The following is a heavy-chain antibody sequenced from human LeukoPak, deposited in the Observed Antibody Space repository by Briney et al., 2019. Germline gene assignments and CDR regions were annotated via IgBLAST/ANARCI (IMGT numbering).Heavy chain of an antibody. D-gene: IGHD2-2*01. CDR1: GFTFSSYA. CDR2: IRSKAYGGTT. V-gene: IGHV3-49*03. CDR3: TRGAEDIVVVYWFDP. Sequence: GGSLRLSCAASGFTFSSYAMSWFRQAPGKGLEWVGFIRSKAYGGTTEYAASVKGRFTISRDDSKSIAYLQMNSLKTEDTAVYYCTRGAEDIVVVYWFDPWGQGTLVTVSS. J-gene: IGHJ5*02.